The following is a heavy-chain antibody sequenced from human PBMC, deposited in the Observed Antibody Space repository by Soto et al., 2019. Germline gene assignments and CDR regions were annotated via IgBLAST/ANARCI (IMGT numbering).Heavy chain of an antibody. CDR3: ARDTVGGWSPFDY. J-gene: IGHJ4*02. Sequence: GGSLRLSCAASGFTFSSYGMHWVRQAPGKGLEWVAVIWYDGSNKYYADSVKGRFTISRDNSKNTLYLQMNSLRAEDTAVYYCARDTVGGWSPFDYWGQGTLVTVSS. CDR1: GFTFSSYG. D-gene: IGHD6-19*01. CDR2: IWYDGSNK. V-gene: IGHV3-33*01.